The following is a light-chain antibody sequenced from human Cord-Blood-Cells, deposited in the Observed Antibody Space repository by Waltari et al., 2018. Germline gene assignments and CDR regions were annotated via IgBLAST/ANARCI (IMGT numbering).Light chain of an antibody. J-gene: IGLJ1*01. Sequence: NFMLTQPHSVSESPGKTVTISCTRSSGSIPSNYVQWYQQRPGSSPTTVIYEDNQRPSGVPDRFSGSIDSSSNSASLTISGLKTEDEADYYCQSYDSSNYVFGTGTKVTVL. CDR3: QSYDSSNYV. V-gene: IGLV6-57*01. CDR2: EDN. CDR1: SGSIPSNY.